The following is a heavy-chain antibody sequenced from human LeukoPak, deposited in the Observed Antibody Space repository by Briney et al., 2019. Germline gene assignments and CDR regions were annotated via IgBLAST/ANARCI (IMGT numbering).Heavy chain of an antibody. CDR1: GYSISSGYY. D-gene: IGHD4-17*01. CDR3: ATSGPTVTSDF. J-gene: IGHJ4*02. CDR2: IYHSGST. Sequence: SETLSLTCTVSGYSISSGYYWGWIRQPPGKGLEWIGSIYHSGSTYYNPSLKSRVLMSIDPSKSQFYLKLMSVTAADTAVYYCATSGPTVTSDFWGPGTLVIVSS. V-gene: IGHV4-38-2*02.